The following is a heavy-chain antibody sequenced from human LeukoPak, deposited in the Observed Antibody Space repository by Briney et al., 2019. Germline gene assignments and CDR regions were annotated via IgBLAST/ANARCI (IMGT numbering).Heavy chain of an antibody. V-gene: IGHV3-48*01. CDR1: GFTFSTYN. Sequence: GGSLRLSCAASGFTFSTYNMNWVRQAPGKGLEWVSYISSSSSTMYYADSVKGRFTISRDNAKSSLYLQMNSLRAEDTAVYYCARSGGVVVPAEGPQGHYYYSYYMDVRGKGTTVTVSS. J-gene: IGHJ6*03. CDR3: ARSGGVVVPAEGPQGHYYYSYYMDV. CDR2: ISSSSSTM. D-gene: IGHD2-2*01.